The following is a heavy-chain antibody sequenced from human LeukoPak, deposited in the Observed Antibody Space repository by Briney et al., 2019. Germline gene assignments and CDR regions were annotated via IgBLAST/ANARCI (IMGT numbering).Heavy chain of an antibody. D-gene: IGHD6-6*01. J-gene: IGHJ6*03. Sequence: SLRLSCAASGFTFDDFAMHWVRQAPGKGLEWVSGISWNSGSIGYADSVKGRFTISRDNAKNSLYLQRNSLRAEDTALYYCAKGGAARPNAAYYYYYMDVWGKGTTVTVSS. CDR3: AKGGAARPNAAYYYYYMDV. V-gene: IGHV3-9*01. CDR1: GFTFDDFA. CDR2: ISWNSGSI.